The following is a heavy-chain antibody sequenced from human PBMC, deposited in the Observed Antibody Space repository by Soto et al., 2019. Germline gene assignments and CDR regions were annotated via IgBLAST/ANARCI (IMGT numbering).Heavy chain of an antibody. CDR2: INRDFNT. Sequence: EEQLVESGGGLVQRGGSLRLYCAASGFTFSNHVMNWVRQAPGRGLEWVSSINRDFNTYYADSVKGRFTISRDNAKDSLYLQMNSLRADDTAVYYCVNGDYYVGQGTLVTVSS. V-gene: IGHV3-48*01. CDR3: VNGDYY. J-gene: IGHJ4*02. D-gene: IGHD4-17*01. CDR1: GFTFSNHV.